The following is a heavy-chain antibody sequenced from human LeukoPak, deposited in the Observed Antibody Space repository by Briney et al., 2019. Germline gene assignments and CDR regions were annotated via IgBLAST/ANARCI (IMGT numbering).Heavy chain of an antibody. D-gene: IGHD1-26*01. CDR3: AGRRGYSGSYRDY. CDR2: INHSGST. Sequence: SETLSLTCAVYGDSFRGYYWSWLRQPPGKELEGLGEINHSGSTNYNPSLKSRVTISVDTSKNQFSLKLSSVTAADTAVYYCAGRRGYSGSYRDYWGQGTLVTVSS. V-gene: IGHV4-34*01. CDR1: GDSFRGYY. J-gene: IGHJ4*02.